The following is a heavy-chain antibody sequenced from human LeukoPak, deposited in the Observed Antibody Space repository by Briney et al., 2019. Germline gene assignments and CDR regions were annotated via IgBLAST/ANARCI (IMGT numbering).Heavy chain of an antibody. Sequence: GGSLRLSCAASGFAFSSYAMSWVRQAPGKGLEWVSAMSGSGGSTYYPDSVKGRFTISRDNSKNTLYLQMNSLRAEDTAVYYCAKDLWEWELLDPFDYWGQGTLVTVSS. D-gene: IGHD1-26*01. J-gene: IGHJ4*02. V-gene: IGHV3-23*01. CDR1: GFAFSSYA. CDR3: AKDLWEWELLDPFDY. CDR2: MSGSGGST.